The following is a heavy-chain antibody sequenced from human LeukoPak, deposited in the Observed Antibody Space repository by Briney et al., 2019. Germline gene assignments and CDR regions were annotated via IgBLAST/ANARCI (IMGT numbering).Heavy chain of an antibody. Sequence: SVKVSCKASGGTFSSYAISWVRQAPGQGLEWMGGIIPIFGTANYAQKFQGRVTITADESTSTAYMELSSLRSEDTAMYYCARTQYYDFWSGLYYFDYWGQGTLVTVSS. J-gene: IGHJ4*02. CDR1: GGTFSSYA. D-gene: IGHD3-3*01. CDR3: ARTQYYDFWSGLYYFDY. V-gene: IGHV1-69*13. CDR2: IIPIFGTA.